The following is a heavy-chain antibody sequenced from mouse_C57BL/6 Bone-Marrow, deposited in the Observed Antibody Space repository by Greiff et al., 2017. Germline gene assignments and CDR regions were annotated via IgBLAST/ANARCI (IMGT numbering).Heavy chain of an antibody. Sequence: QVQLQQSGAELARPGASVKLSCKASGYTFTSYGISWVKQRTGQGLEWIGEIYPRSGNTYYNEKFKGKATLTADKSSSTAYMELISLTSEDSAVYFCARGSYGNYGVFDYWGQGTTLTVSS. CDR2: IYPRSGNT. J-gene: IGHJ2*01. V-gene: IGHV1-81*01. CDR3: ARGSYGNYGVFDY. D-gene: IGHD2-1*01. CDR1: GYTFTSYG.